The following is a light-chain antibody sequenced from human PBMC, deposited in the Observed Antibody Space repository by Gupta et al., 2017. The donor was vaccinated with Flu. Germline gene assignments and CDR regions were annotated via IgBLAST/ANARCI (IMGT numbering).Light chain of an antibody. CDR1: SSNIGAGYD. V-gene: IGLV1-40*01. J-gene: IGLJ2*01. CDR3: QSYDNNLDGAKV. CDR2: GNN. Sequence: QSVLPQPPSVSGAPGQRVSISCTGSSSNIGAGYDVHWYQQLPGIAPKLLIYGNNNRPSGVPDRFSGSKSGSSASLVITGLQAEDEADDYCQSYDNNLDGAKVFGGGTKLTVL.